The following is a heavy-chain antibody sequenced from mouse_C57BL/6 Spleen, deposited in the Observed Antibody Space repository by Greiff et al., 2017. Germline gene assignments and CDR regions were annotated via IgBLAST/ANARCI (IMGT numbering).Heavy chain of an antibody. CDR3: TGDHDYDGFAY. D-gene: IGHD2-4*01. Sequence: EVQRVESGGGLVQPGGSMILSCVASGFTFSNYWMNWVRQSPEKGLEWVAQIRLKSDNYATHYAESVKGRFTISRDDSKSSVYLQMNNLRAEDTGIYYCTGDHDYDGFAYWGQGTLVTVSA. V-gene: IGHV6-3*01. CDR2: IRLKSDNYAT. CDR1: GFTFSNYW. J-gene: IGHJ3*01.